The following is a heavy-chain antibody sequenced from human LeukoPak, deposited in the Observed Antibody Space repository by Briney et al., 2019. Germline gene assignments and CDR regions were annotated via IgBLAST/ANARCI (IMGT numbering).Heavy chain of an antibody. CDR3: ARDSKQDFWSGYSRLDALDI. CDR2: IYHSGST. CDR1: GGSISSSSYY. V-gene: IGHV4-39*07. D-gene: IGHD3-3*01. Sequence: SETLSLTCTVSGGSISSSSYYWGWIRQPPGKGLEWIGEIYHSGSTNYNPSLKSRVTISVDKSKNQFSLKLSSVTAADTAVYYCARDSKQDFWSGYSRLDALDIWGQGTMVTVSS. J-gene: IGHJ3*02.